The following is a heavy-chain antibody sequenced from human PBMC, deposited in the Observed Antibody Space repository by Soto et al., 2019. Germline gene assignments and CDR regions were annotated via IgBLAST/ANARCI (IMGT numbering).Heavy chain of an antibody. V-gene: IGHV3-7*01. Sequence: EVQLVESGGGLVQPGGSLRLSCGVFGFTFSSYWMSWVRQAPGKGLEWVANIKQDGSEKYYVDSVKGPFTISRDNAKNSLERQMNGLRAEDTAVYYCARDRVPATTSWCDFWGQGTLVTVSS. CDR1: GFTFSSYW. CDR3: ARDRVPATTSWCDF. D-gene: IGHD1-26*01. J-gene: IGHJ4*02. CDR2: IKQDGSEK.